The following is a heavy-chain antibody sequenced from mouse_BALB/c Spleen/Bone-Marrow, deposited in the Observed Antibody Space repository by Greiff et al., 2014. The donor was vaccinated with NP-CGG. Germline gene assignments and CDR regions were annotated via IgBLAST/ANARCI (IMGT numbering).Heavy chain of an antibody. J-gene: IGHJ4*01. D-gene: IGHD1-1*01. CDR1: GYTFTEYI. Sequence: VQLQQSGAELVKPGASVKLSCKASGYTFTEYIIHWVKQRSGQGLEWIGWFYPGSGSIKYNEKFRDKATLTADKSSSTVYMELSRLTSKASAVYFCARPEKANYGNYAMDYWGQGTSVTVSS. CDR2: FYPGSGSI. CDR3: ARPEKANYGNYAMDY. V-gene: IGHV1-62-2*01.